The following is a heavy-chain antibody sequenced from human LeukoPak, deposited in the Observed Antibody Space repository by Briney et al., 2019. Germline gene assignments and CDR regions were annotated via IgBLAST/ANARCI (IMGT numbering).Heavy chain of an antibody. CDR1: GGSISSSSYY. V-gene: IGHV4-39*07. J-gene: IGHJ4*02. D-gene: IGHD3-22*01. CDR3: ARGAVYYYDSSGYEDY. Sequence: SETLSLTCTVSGGSISSSSYYWGWIRQPPGKGLEWIGSIYYSGSTYYNPSLKSRVTISVDTSKNQFSLKLSSVTAADTAVYYCARGAVYYYDSSGYEDYWGQGTLVTVSS. CDR2: IYYSGST.